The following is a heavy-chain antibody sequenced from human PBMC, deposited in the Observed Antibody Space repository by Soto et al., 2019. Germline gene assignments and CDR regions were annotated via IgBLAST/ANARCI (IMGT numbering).Heavy chain of an antibody. D-gene: IGHD3-3*01. CDR2: IIPILGIA. V-gene: IGHV1-69*02. Sequence: QVQLVQSGAEVKKPGSSVKVSCKASGGTFSSYTISWVRQAPGQGLEWMGRIIPILGIANYAQKFQGRVTITADNSTSTAYVELSSLRYEDTAVYYCARGALTNSYYFGYWGQGTLVTVSS. CDR3: ARGALTNSYYFGY. J-gene: IGHJ4*02. CDR1: GGTFSSYT.